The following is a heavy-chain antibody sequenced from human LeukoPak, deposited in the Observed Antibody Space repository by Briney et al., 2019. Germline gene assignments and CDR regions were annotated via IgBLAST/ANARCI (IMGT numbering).Heavy chain of an antibody. J-gene: IGHJ4*02. CDR3: ARHQSIRRYFDWLPGGSFDY. V-gene: IGHV4-39*01. D-gene: IGHD3-9*01. CDR1: GDSISSSDYY. CDR2: IYYSGST. Sequence: PSETLSLTCTVSGDSISSSDYYWGWIRQPPGKGLEWIGCIYYSGSTYYNPSLKSRVTISVDTSKNQFSLKLSSVTAADTAVYYCARHQSIRRYFDWLPGGSFDYWGQGTLVTVSS.